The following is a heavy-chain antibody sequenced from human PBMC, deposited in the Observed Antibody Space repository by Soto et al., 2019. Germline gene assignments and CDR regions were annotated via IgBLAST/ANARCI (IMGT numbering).Heavy chain of an antibody. CDR3: ARGSDYDSRGPLDY. CDR2: ISYDGSNK. J-gene: IGHJ4*02. CDR1: GFTFSSYA. D-gene: IGHD3-22*01. Sequence: GGSLRLSCAASGFTFSSYAMHWVRQAPGKGLEWVAVISYDGSNKYYADSVKGRFTISRDNSKNTLYLQMNSLRAEDTAVYYCARGSDYDSRGPLDYWGQGTLVTVS. V-gene: IGHV3-30-3*01.